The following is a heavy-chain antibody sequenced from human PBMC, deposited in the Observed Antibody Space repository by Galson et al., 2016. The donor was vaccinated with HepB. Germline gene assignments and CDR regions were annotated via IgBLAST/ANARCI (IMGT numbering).Heavy chain of an antibody. CDR1: GFTFSNYD. CDR3: VRHDIGGFDG. J-gene: IGHJ4*02. CDR2: IGGLHDNT. V-gene: IGHV3-23*01. D-gene: IGHD2-15*01. Sequence: SLRLSCAASGFTFSNYDLSWVRQAPGRGLECDSGIGGLHDNTYYTDSVKGRFTISRDNSRNTLYLQLNSLRVEDTALYYCVRHDIGGFDGWGQGTLVTVSS.